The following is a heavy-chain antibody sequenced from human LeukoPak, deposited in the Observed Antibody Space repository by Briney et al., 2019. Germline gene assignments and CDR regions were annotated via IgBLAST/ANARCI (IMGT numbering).Heavy chain of an antibody. CDR1: GFTFSSYS. V-gene: IGHV3-21*04. D-gene: IGHD2-15*01. J-gene: IGHJ3*02. CDR2: ISSSSSYI. CDR3: AKAGEPTVVVVAADAFDI. Sequence: GGSLRLSCAASGFTFSSYSMNWVRQAPGKGLEWVSSISSSSSYIYYADSVKGRFTISRDNAKNSLYLQMNSLRAEDTAVYYCAKAGEPTVVVVAADAFDIWGQGTMVTVSS.